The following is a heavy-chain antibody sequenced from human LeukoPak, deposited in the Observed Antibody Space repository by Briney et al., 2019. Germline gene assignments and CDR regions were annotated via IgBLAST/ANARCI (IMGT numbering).Heavy chain of an antibody. CDR1: GGTFSSYA. D-gene: IGHD2-2*02. V-gene: IGHV1-69*01. CDR2: IIPIFRAA. Sequence: GSSVKVSCKASGGTFSSYAISWVRQAPGQGLEWMGGIIPIFRAANYAQKFQGRVTITADESTSTAYMELSSLSSEDTAVYYCARDLRCSSTSCYTDGDGYWGQGTLVTVSS. J-gene: IGHJ4*02. CDR3: ARDLRCSSTSCYTDGDGY.